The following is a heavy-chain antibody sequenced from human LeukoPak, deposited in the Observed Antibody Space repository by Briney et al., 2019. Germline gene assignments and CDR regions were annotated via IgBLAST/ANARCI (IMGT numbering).Heavy chain of an antibody. CDR2: IIPIFGTA. Sequence: SVKVSCKASGGTFSSYAISWVRQAPGQGLEWMGGIIPIFGTANYAQKFQGRVTMTEDTSTDTAYMELSSPRSEDTAVYYCATGLFAGSDPWGQGTLVTVSS. CDR1: GGTFSSYA. CDR3: ATGLFAGSDP. D-gene: IGHD3-22*01. V-gene: IGHV1-69*06. J-gene: IGHJ5*02.